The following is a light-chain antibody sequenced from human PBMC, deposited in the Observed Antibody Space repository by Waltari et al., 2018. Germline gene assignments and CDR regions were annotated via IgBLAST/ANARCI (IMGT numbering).Light chain of an antibody. Sequence: NFMLTQPHSVSESPGKTVTLSCTRSSGSIASNYLPWYQQRPGSSPTTVIYEDNQRPSGVPDRFSGSIDSSSNSASLTISGLKTEDEADYYCQSFDSSTVVFGGGTKLTVL. V-gene: IGLV6-57*01. CDR2: EDN. J-gene: IGLJ2*01. CDR1: SGSIASNY. CDR3: QSFDSSTVV.